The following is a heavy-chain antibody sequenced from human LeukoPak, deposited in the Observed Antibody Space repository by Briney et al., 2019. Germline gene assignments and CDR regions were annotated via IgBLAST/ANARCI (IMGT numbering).Heavy chain of an antibody. CDR1: GGSISSSSYY. D-gene: IGHD2-15*01. CDR3: ARGKGYCSGGSCFDYGGHNY. J-gene: IGHJ4*02. V-gene: IGHV4-39*07. Sequence: SETLSLTCTVSGGSISSSSYYWGWIRQSPGKGLEWIGSIYSRGSTYYNPSLKSRVTISVDTSKNQFSLKLSSVTAADTAVYYCARGKGYCSGGSCFDYGGHNYWGQGTLVTVSS. CDR2: IYSRGST.